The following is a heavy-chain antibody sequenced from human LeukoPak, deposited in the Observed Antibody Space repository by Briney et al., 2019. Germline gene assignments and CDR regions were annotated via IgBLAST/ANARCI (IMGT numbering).Heavy chain of an antibody. D-gene: IGHD5-18*01. Sequence: GRSLRLSCGGYGFTFGDHGMSWVGQAPGKGIEWVGFIRSKAYRGTTEYAASVKGRFTISRDDSTSIAYLQMNSLRIEDTAVYYCARGPIQLWIHNAMDVWGQGTTVTVSS. V-gene: IGHV3-49*04. CDR2: IRSKAYRGTT. J-gene: IGHJ6*02. CDR1: GFTFGDHG. CDR3: ARGPIQLWIHNAMDV.